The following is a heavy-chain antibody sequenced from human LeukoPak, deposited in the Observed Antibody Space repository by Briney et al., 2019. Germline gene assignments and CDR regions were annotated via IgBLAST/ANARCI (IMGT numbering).Heavy chain of an antibody. CDR1: GFTFSSYA. CDR3: ARASYDFWSGSLSYYMDV. D-gene: IGHD3-3*01. V-gene: IGHV3-30*04. CDR2: ISYDGSNK. Sequence: PGGSLRLSCAASGFTFSSYAMHWVRQAPGKGLEWVAVISYDGSNKYYADSVKGRFTISRDNSKNTLYLQMNSLRAEDTAVYYCARASYDFWSGSLSYYMDVWGKGATVTVSS. J-gene: IGHJ6*03.